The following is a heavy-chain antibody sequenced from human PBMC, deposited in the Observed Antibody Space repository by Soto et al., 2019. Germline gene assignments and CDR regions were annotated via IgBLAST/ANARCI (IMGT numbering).Heavy chain of an antibody. CDR2: IIPIFGTA. V-gene: IGHV1-69*13. CDR3: ATGGYSYGYVPYYFDY. CDR1: GGTFSSYA. Sequence: SVKVSCKASGGTFSSYAISWVRQAPGQGLEWMGGIIPIFGTANYAQKFQGRVTITADESTSTAYMELSSLRSEDTAVYYCATGGYSYGYVPYYFDYWGQGTLVTVSS. D-gene: IGHD5-18*01. J-gene: IGHJ4*02.